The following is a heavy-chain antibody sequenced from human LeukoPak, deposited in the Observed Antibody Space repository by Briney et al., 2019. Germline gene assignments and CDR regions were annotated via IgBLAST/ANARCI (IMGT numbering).Heavy chain of an antibody. Sequence: SETLSLTCAVYGGSFSGYYWSWIRQPPGKGLEWIGEINHSGSTNYNPSLKSRVTISVDTSKNQFSLKLSSVTAADTAVYYCARRRSSGYYHYWGQGTLVTVSS. CDR3: ARRRSSGYYHY. CDR1: GGSFSGYY. V-gene: IGHV4-34*01. CDR2: INHSGST. J-gene: IGHJ4*02. D-gene: IGHD3-22*01.